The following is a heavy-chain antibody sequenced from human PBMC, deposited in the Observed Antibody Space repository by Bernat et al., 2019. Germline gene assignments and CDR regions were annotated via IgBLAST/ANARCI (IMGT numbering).Heavy chain of an antibody. CDR3: AKSARPQWELTAWGDY. D-gene: IGHD1-26*01. J-gene: IGHJ4*02. V-gene: IGHV3-30*18. CDR2: ISYDGSNK. Sequence: QVQLVESGGGVVQPGRSLRLSCAASGFTFSSYGMHWVRQAPGKGLEWVAVISYDGSNKYYADSVKGRFTISRDNSKNTLYLQMNSLRAEDTAVYYCAKSARPQWELTAWGDYWDQGTLVTVSS. CDR1: GFTFSSYG.